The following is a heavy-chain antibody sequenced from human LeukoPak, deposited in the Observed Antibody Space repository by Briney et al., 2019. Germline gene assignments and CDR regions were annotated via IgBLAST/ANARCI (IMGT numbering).Heavy chain of an antibody. CDR2: MNPNSGNT. Sequence: ASVKVSCKASGYTFTSYDINWVRQATGQGLEWMVWMNPNSGNTGYAQKFQGRVTMTRNTSISTAYMELSSLRSEDTAVYYCARGSYVLLWFGESTPTWFDPWGQGTLVTVSS. J-gene: IGHJ5*02. CDR3: ARGSYVLLWFGESTPTWFDP. V-gene: IGHV1-8*01. CDR1: GYTFTSYD. D-gene: IGHD3-10*01.